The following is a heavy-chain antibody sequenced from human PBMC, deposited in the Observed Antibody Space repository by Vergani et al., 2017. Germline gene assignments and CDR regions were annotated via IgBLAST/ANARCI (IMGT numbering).Heavy chain of an antibody. CDR1: GASISDYY. D-gene: IGHD6-19*01. Sequence: QVHLQESGPGLVKPSETLSLTCTVSGASISDYYWSWVRQPPGKRLEWIGYVHYSGSTYYNPSLRSRVSTSVDTSKNQFSLNVTLVTAADTAVYYCARAGIAVAFDPWGQGTLVTVSS. J-gene: IGHJ5*02. CDR2: VHYSGST. CDR3: ARAGIAVAFDP. V-gene: IGHV4-59*01.